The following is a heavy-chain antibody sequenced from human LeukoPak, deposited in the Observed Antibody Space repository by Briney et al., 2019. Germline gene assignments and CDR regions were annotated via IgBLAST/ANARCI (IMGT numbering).Heavy chain of an antibody. J-gene: IGHJ6*03. CDR2: ISAYNGNT. CDR3: ARGDSSSWYGGSYYMDV. Sequence: ASVKVSCKASGYTFTSYGISSVRQAPGQGLEWMGWISAYNGNTNYAQKLQGRVTMTTDTSTSTAYMERRSLRSDDTAVYYCARGDSSSWYGGSYYMDVWGKGTTVTVSS. CDR1: GYTFTSYG. V-gene: IGHV1-18*01. D-gene: IGHD6-13*01.